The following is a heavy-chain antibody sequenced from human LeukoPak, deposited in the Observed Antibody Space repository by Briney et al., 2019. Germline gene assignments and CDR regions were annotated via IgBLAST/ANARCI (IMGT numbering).Heavy chain of an antibody. D-gene: IGHD3-16*01. Sequence: GGSLRLSCAASGFTFSSYAMSWVRQAPGKGLEWVSAISGSGGSTYYADSVKARFTISRDNSKNTLYLQMNSLRAEDTAVYYCAKDHEAIWEYYFDYWGQGTLVTVSS. V-gene: IGHV3-23*01. CDR1: GFTFSSYA. CDR3: AKDHEAIWEYYFDY. J-gene: IGHJ4*02. CDR2: ISGSGGST.